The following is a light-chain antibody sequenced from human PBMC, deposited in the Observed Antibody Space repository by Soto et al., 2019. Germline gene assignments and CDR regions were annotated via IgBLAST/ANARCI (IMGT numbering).Light chain of an antibody. CDR1: SSDVGGYDY. J-gene: IGLJ1*01. CDR2: EVT. Sequence: QSALTQPASVSGSPGQSITISCTGTSSDVGGYDYVSWYPQHQGNAPKRMIYEVTHRPSGVSNRFSGSKSGNTASRTISGLEAEDESDYFFSSYTGSSTLLYVFGTRSKVTGL. V-gene: IGLV2-14*01. CDR3: SSYTGSSTLLYV.